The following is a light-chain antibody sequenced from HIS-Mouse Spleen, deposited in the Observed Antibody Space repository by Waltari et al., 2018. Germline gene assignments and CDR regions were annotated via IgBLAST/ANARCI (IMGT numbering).Light chain of an antibody. V-gene: IGLV3-1*01. J-gene: IGLJ2*01. Sequence: SYELTQPPSVSVSPGQTASITCSGDKLGDKYACWYQQKPGQSPVLVIYQDSKRPSGITERFSGSNSGNTATLTISGTQAMDEADYYCQVWDSSSDHVVFGGGTKLTVL. CDR3: QVWDSSSDHVV. CDR2: QDS. CDR1: KLGDKY.